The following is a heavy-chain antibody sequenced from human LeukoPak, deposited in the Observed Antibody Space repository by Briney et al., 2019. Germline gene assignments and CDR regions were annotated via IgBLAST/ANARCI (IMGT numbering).Heavy chain of an antibody. CDR2: VHYNGST. Sequence: SETLSLTCTVSGGSVRSSSYYWGCIRQPPGKGLEWIGSVHYNGSTCYNPSLGGRVIMSIDTSKNQFSLRLTSVTAADTAMYYCARDRGVPRPYYFDQWGQGTLVTVSS. D-gene: IGHD3-10*01. CDR1: GGSVRSSSYY. CDR3: ARDRGVPRPYYFDQ. J-gene: IGHJ4*02. V-gene: IGHV4-39*07.